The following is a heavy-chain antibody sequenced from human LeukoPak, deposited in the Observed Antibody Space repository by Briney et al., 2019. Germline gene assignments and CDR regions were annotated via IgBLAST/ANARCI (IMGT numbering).Heavy chain of an antibody. J-gene: IGHJ3*02. CDR1: GGSFSGYY. CDR2: INHSGST. CDR3: ARGFRPDRALDI. V-gene: IGHV4-34*01. Sequence: SETLSLTCAVYGGSFSGYYWSWIRQPPGKGLEWIGEINHSGSTNYNPSLKSRVTISVDTSKNQFSLKLSSVTAADTAVYYCARGFRPDRALDIWGQGTMVTVSS.